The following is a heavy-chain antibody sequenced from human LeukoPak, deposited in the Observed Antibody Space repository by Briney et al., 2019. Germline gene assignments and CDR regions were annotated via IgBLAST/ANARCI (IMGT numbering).Heavy chain of an antibody. CDR1: RFTFSNYA. D-gene: IGHD3-9*01. J-gene: IGHJ4*02. Sequence: GRSLRLSCAASRFTFSNYAMHWVRQAPGKGLEWVAVISCDGSNEYYADSVKGRFTISRDNSKNTLYLQMNSLRGEDTAVYYCARDRRYDILTGFSNFFDYWGQGTLVTVSS. V-gene: IGHV3-30-3*01. CDR3: ARDRRYDILTGFSNFFDY. CDR2: ISCDGSNE.